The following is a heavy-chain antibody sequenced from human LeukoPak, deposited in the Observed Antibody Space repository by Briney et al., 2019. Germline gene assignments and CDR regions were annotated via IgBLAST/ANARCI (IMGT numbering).Heavy chain of an antibody. Sequence: GGSLRLSCAASGFSFSSYAMSWVRQAPGKGLEWVSCISSSSSYIYYADSVKGRFTTSRDNAKNSLYLQMNSLRAEDTAVYYCAELGITMIGGVWGKGTTVTISS. D-gene: IGHD3-10*02. V-gene: IGHV3-21*01. CDR1: GFSFSSYA. CDR3: AELGITMIGGV. J-gene: IGHJ6*04. CDR2: ISSSSSYI.